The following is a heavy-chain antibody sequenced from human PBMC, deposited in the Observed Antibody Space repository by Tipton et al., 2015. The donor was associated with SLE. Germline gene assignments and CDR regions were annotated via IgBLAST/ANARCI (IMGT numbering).Heavy chain of an antibody. J-gene: IGHJ4*02. CDR2: INHSGST. D-gene: IGHD6-19*01. Sequence: TLSLTCTVSGGSISSSSYYWSWIRQPPGKGLEWIGEINHSGSTNYNPSPKSRVTISVDTSKNQFSLKLSSVTAADTAVYYCARDGLGSYFDYWGQGTLVTRSS. V-gene: IGHV4-39*07. CDR3: ARDGLGSYFDY. CDR1: GGSISSSSYY.